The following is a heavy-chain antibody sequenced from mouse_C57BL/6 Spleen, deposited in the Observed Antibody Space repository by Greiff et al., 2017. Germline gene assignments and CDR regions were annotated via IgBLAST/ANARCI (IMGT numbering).Heavy chain of an antibody. Sequence: EVQRVESGGGLVKPGGSLKLSCAASGFTFSDYGMHWVRQAPEKGLEWVAYISSGSSTIYYAHTVKGRFTISRDNAKNTLFLQMTSRRSEDTAMYYCARRDTMVTKTGVYYYAMDYWGQGTSVTVSS. CDR2: ISSGSSTI. V-gene: IGHV5-17*01. CDR3: ARRDTMVTKTGVYYYAMDY. D-gene: IGHD2-2*01. CDR1: GFTFSDYG. J-gene: IGHJ4*01.